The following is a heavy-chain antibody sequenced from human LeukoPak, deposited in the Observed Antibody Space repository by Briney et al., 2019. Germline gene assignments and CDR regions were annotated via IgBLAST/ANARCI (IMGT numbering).Heavy chain of an antibody. CDR1: GYTFTSYD. Sequence: ASVKVSFKASGYTFTSYDINWERQATGQGLEWMGWMNPNSGNTGYAQKFQGRVTMTRNTSISTAYMELSSLRSEDTAVYYCARAKRIAAAMAYYFDYWGQGTLVTVSS. V-gene: IGHV1-8*01. CDR3: ARAKRIAAAMAYYFDY. J-gene: IGHJ4*02. CDR2: MNPNSGNT. D-gene: IGHD6-13*01.